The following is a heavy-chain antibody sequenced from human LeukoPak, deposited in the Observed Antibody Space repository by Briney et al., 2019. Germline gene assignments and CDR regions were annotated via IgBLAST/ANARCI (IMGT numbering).Heavy chain of an antibody. Sequence: SETLSLTCTVFGGSISSGSYYWSWIRQPAGKGLEWIGRIYTSGSTNYNPSLKSRVTISLDRSKKKFSLKLTSVTAADTAVYFCARGAEYYAIWRGYAGYSDYWGQGISVTVSS. CDR1: GGSISSGSYY. CDR2: IYTSGST. CDR3: ARGAEYYAIWRGYAGYSDY. D-gene: IGHD3-3*01. V-gene: IGHV4-61*02. J-gene: IGHJ4*02.